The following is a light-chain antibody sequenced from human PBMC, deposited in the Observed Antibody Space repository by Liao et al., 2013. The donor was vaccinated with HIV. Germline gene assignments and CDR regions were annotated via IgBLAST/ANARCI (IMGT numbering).Light chain of an antibody. CDR2: QDN. CDR3: QAWDSGAEI. V-gene: IGLV3-1*01. CDR1: KLGDKY. J-gene: IGLJ2*01. Sequence: SYELTQPPSVSVSPGQTASITCSGDKLGDKYACWYQQKPGQSPVLVIYQDNQRPSGIPGRFSASNSGNTATLTISGTQSVDEGDYYCQAWDSGAEIFGGGTKLTVL.